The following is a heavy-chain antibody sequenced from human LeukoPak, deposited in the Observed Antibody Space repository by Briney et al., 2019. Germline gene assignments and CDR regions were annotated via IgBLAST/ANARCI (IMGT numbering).Heavy chain of an antibody. V-gene: IGHV4-31*03. J-gene: IGHJ4*02. CDR2: IYYSGST. Sequence: SETLSLTCTVSGGSISSGGYYWSWIRQHPGKGLEWIGYIYYSGSTYYNPSLKSRVTISVDTSKNQFSLKLSSVTAADTAVYYCARGWRIVGALIWGQGALVTVSS. CDR1: GGSISSGGYY. CDR3: ARGWRIVGALI. D-gene: IGHD1-26*01.